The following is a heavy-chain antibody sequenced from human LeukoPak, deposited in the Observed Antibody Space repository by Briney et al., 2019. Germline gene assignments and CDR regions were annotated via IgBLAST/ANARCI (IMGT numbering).Heavy chain of an antibody. J-gene: IGHJ4*02. CDR3: AKRSDYGGNWNYFDY. CDR2: ISSSGDTI. V-gene: IGHV3-23*01. CDR1: GFTFSNYH. D-gene: IGHD4-23*01. Sequence: GGSLRLSCAASGFTFSNYHMNWVRQPPGKGLEWVAYISSSGDTIYYAASVKGRFTISRDNSKNTLYLQTNSLRAEDTAVYYCAKRSDYGGNWNYFDYWGQGTLVNVSS.